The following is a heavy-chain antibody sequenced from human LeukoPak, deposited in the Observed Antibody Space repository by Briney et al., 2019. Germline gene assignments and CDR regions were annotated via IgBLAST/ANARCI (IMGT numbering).Heavy chain of an antibody. CDR3: ARHPHYYFDSSAR. CDR1: GGSISNYY. J-gene: IGHJ4*02. Sequence: SETLSLTCSVSGGSISNYYWSWIRQSPGKGLEWIGFLYNSGSTNYNPSLKSRVTISVDTSHNQFSLRLSSVTAADTAVYYCARHPHYYFDSSARWGQGTLVTVSS. D-gene: IGHD3-22*01. V-gene: IGHV4-59*01. CDR2: LYNSGST.